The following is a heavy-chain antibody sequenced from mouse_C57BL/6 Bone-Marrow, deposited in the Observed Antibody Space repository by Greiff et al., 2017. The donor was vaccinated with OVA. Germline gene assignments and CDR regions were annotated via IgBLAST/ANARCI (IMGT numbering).Heavy chain of an antibody. J-gene: IGHJ2*01. CDR2: IDPDNGDT. CDR3: TTLYEGYYLDY. CDR1: GFNIKDYY. V-gene: IGHV14-4*01. Sequence: EVQLQQSGAELVRPGASVKLSCTASGFNIKDYYMPWVKQRPEQGLEWIGWIDPDNGDTEYATKFQGKATMTADTSSNTAYLQLSSLTSEDTAVYDCTTLYEGYYLDYWGQGTTLTVSS. D-gene: IGHD2-3*01.